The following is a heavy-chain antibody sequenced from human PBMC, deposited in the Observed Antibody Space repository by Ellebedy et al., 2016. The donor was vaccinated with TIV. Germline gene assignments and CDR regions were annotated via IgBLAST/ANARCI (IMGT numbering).Heavy chain of an antibody. CDR2: INHSGST. CDR3: ARGRGTMVRGVMKYYYYYGMDV. Sequence: MPSETLSLTCAVSGGSFSGYFWSWIRQPPGKGLEWIGDINHSGSTNYNPSLKSRVTISVDTSKNQFSLKLSTVTAADTAVYYCARGRGTMVRGVMKYYYYYGMDVWGQGTTVTVSS. D-gene: IGHD3-10*01. J-gene: IGHJ6*02. V-gene: IGHV4-34*01. CDR1: GGSFSGYF.